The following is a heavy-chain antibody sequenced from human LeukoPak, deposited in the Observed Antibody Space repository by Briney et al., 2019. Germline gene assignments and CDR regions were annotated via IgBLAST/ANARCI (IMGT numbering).Heavy chain of an antibody. CDR2: INHSGST. D-gene: IGHD1-14*01. CDR1: GGSFSGYY. J-gene: IGHJ4*02. CDR3: ARDPDGAGGY. Sequence: PSETLSLTCAVYGGSFSGYYWSWIRQPPGKGLEWIGEINHSGSTNYNPSLKSRVTISVDTSKNQFSLKLSSVTAADTAVYYCARDPDGAGGYWGQGTLVTVSS. V-gene: IGHV4-34*01.